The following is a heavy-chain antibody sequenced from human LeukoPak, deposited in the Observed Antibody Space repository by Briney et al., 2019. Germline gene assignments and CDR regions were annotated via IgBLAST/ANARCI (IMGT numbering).Heavy chain of an antibody. D-gene: IGHD3-16*02. V-gene: IGHV1-58*02. Sequence: TSVKVSCKTSGFTFTTSAIQWVRQAREQHLEWIGWIVVGSGHTNYAQKFQERVTFTRDMSTSTAYMELSSLRSEDTAVYYCAAESPYVWGSYRPYYYMDVWGKGTTVTVSS. J-gene: IGHJ6*03. CDR3: AAESPYVWGSYRPYYYMDV. CDR2: IVVGSGHT. CDR1: GFTFTTSA.